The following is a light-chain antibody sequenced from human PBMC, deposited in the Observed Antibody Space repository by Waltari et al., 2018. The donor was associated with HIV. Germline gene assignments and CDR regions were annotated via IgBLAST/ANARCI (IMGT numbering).Light chain of an antibody. Sequence: IQVTQSPSTLSASVGDRVTITCRASESISSWLAWYQQKPGKAPKLLIYKASTLESGVPSRFTGSGSGTEFSLTISSLQPDDFATYSCLQHNSYLWTFGQGTKVEIK. CDR3: LQHNSYLWT. J-gene: IGKJ1*01. V-gene: IGKV1-5*03. CDR2: KAS. CDR1: ESISSW.